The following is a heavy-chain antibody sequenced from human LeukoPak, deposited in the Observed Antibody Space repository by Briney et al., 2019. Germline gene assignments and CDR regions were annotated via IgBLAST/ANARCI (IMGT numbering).Heavy chain of an antibody. J-gene: IGHJ6*03. V-gene: IGHV3-23*01. CDR1: GFTFSSYA. CDR3: AKDHSDAVVVTGYYMDV. Sequence: QPGGSLRLSCAASGFTFSSYAMSWVRQAPGKGLEWVSAISGSGGSTYYADSVKGRFTISRDNSKNTLYLQMNSLRAEDTAVYYCAKDHSDAVVVTGYYMDVWGKGTMVTVSS. D-gene: IGHD3-22*01. CDR2: ISGSGGST.